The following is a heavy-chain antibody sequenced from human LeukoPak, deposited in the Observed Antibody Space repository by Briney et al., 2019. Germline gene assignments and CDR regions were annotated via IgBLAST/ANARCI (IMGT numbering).Heavy chain of an antibody. Sequence: SETLSLTCTVSGGSISSGGHCWTWIRQHPGTGLEWIGYVCYSGSTYYNPSLKSRVTISADTSKNQFSLTLRSVTAADTAVYYCARVGYSYGQTPFDYWGQGTLVTVSS. D-gene: IGHD5-18*01. CDR1: GGSISSGGHC. J-gene: IGHJ4*02. CDR2: VCYSGST. V-gene: IGHV4-31*03. CDR3: ARVGYSYGQTPFDY.